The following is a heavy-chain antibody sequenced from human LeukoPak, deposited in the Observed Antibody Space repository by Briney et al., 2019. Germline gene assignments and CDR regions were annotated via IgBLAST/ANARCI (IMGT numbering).Heavy chain of an antibody. CDR2: INGSSNYI. V-gene: IGHV3-21*01. J-gene: IGHJ3*02. CDR3: ARDESGDNDAFDT. Sequence: PGRSLRLSCAASGFTFSDYTMNWVRLAPGKGLEWVSSINGSSNYIYYADSVKGRFTISRGNAKNSLYLQMNSLRVEDTAVYYCARDESGDNDAFDTWGQGTMVTVSS. CDR1: GFTFSDYT. D-gene: IGHD2-21*01.